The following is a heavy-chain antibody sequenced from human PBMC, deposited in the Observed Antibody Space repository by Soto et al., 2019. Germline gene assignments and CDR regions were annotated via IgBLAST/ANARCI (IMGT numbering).Heavy chain of an antibody. J-gene: IGHJ6*02. CDR3: TRKRFGMDV. V-gene: IGHV3-7*03. CDR2: IKEDGSEK. CDR1: GLTFSNSW. Sequence: GGSLRLSCAASGLTFSNSWMSWVRQAPGKGLEWVANIKEDGSEKDYVDPVKGRFTITRDNAKNSLYLQMNNLRAEDTAVYFCTRKRFGMDVWGQGTTVTVSS.